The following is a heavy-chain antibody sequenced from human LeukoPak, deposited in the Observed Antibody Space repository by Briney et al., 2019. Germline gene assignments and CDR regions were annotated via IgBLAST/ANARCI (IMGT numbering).Heavy chain of an antibody. CDR1: GYTFTGYY. D-gene: IGHD3-10*01. J-gene: IGHJ4*02. CDR3: AXXRXRVXXSSYXRSGSYRAFDS. V-gene: IGHV1-2*02. Sequence: ASVKVSCKASGYTFTGYYINWVRQAPGQGPEWMGWINPDSGVTTYAQKFQGRLTMTRDTSIDTVFMGLSRLRSDDTAVYFCAXXRXRVXXSSYXRSGSYRAFDSWGQGTLVTVSS. CDR2: INPDSGVT.